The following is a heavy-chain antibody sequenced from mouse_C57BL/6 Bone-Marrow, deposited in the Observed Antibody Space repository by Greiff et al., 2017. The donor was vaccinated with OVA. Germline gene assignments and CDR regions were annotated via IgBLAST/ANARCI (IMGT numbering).Heavy chain of an antibody. CDR1: GFTFSDYY. Sequence: EVQLVESGGGLVQPGGSLKLSCAASGFTFSDYYMYWVRQTPEKRLEWVAYISTGGGSTYYPDTVKGRFTISRDNAKNTLYLQMSRLKSEDTAMYYCARKYYFDYWGQGTTLTVSS. V-gene: IGHV5-12*01. J-gene: IGHJ2*01. CDR2: ISTGGGST. CDR3: ARKYYFDY.